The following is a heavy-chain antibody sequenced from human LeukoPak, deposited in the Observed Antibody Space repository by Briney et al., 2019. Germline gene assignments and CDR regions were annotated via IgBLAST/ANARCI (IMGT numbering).Heavy chain of an antibody. CDR3: ARHQWLGPFDS. CDR2: IYFSGST. Sequence: SETLSLTCTVFGGSISSSSHYWGWIRQPPGEGLEWIGSIYFSGSTYYSPSLKSRVTISVDPSTNQFSLKLSSVTAADTAVYFCARHQWLGPFDSWDQGTLVTVSS. D-gene: IGHD6-19*01. J-gene: IGHJ4*02. CDR1: GGSISSSSHY. V-gene: IGHV4-39*01.